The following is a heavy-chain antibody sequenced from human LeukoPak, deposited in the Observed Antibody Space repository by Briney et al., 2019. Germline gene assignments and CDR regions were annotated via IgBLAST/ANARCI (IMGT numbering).Heavy chain of an antibody. CDR2: IYPVDSET. V-gene: IGHV5-51*01. CDR1: VYIFRSYW. D-gene: IGHD2-8*02. Sequence: ESLKISCMGSVYIFRSYWIGWARQMPGKGLEWMGIIYPVDSETKYSPSFQGQVTISVDKSISTAYLHWSSLTASDPAMYYCATHTSYWYGPEYWGQGTLVTVSS. CDR3: ATHTSYWYGPEY. J-gene: IGHJ4*02.